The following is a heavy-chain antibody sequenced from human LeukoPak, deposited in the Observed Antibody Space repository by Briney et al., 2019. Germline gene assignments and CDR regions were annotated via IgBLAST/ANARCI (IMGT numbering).Heavy chain of an antibody. Sequence: GGSLRLSCAASGFTFSSYEMNWVRQAPGKGLEWVSYISGSGSTIYYADSVKGRFTISRDNAKNSLYLQMNSLRAEDTAVYYCARSPDYYDSSEDYWGQGTLVTVSS. V-gene: IGHV3-48*03. CDR1: GFTFSSYE. J-gene: IGHJ4*02. CDR2: ISGSGSTI. CDR3: ARSPDYYDSSEDY. D-gene: IGHD3-22*01.